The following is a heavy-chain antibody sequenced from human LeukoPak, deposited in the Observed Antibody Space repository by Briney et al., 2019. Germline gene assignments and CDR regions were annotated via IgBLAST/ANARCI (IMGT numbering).Heavy chain of an antibody. CDR3: ARWYYYGSGKSNWFDP. V-gene: IGHV4-61*02. J-gene: IGHJ5*02. CDR1: GGSISSGSYY. D-gene: IGHD3-10*01. CDR2: IYTRGST. Sequence: SQTLSLTCTVSGGSISSGSYYWSWIRQPAGEGLEWIGRIYTRGSTNYNPSLKSRVTISVDTSKNQFSLKLSSVTAADTAVYYCARWYYYGSGKSNWFDPWGQGTLVTVSS.